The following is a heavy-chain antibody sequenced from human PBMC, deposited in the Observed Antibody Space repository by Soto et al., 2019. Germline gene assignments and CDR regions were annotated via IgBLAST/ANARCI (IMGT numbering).Heavy chain of an antibody. CDR3: ARSGDNYKVLDY. CDR1: GFTFSDYY. V-gene: IGHV3-11*06. Sequence: QVQLVESGGGLVKPGGSLRLSCVASGFTFSDYYMSWVRQAPGKGLEWLSYSSNSGTYTKYAGSVKGRFSISRDNAKNNLDLRMNSLRGEDTAIYYRARSGDNYKVLDYWGQGTPVTVSS. CDR2: SSNSGTYT. J-gene: IGHJ4*02. D-gene: IGHD1-1*01.